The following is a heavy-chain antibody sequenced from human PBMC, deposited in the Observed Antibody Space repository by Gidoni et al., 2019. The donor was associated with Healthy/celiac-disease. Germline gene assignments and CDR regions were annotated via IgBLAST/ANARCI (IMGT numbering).Heavy chain of an antibody. Sequence: QLVQSGAEVKKPGASVKASCMASGYTFTSYVMHWVRQAPGHRLEWMGWINAGNGNTKYSQKFQGRVTITRDTSASTAYMELSSVRSEDTAVYYCARGSSGFSYYYGMDVWGQGTTVTVSS. CDR2: INAGNGNT. J-gene: IGHJ6*02. CDR1: GYTFTSYV. D-gene: IGHD6-19*01. CDR3: ARGSSGFSYYYGMDV. V-gene: IGHV1-3*01.